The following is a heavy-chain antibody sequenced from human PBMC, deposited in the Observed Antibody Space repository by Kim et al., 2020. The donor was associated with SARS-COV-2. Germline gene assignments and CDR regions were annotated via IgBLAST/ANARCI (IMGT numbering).Heavy chain of an antibody. CDR3: ARHLSDSRKEDWVDP. Sequence: SETLSLTCTVSGGSISSSSYYWGWIRQPPGKGLEWIGSIYYSGSTYYNPSLKSRVTISVDTSKNQFSLKLSSVTAADTAVYYCARHLSDSRKEDWVDPWGKGTLVTVSS. D-gene: IGHD6-13*01. CDR1: GGSISSSSYY. V-gene: IGHV4-39*01. J-gene: IGHJ5*02. CDR2: IYYSGST.